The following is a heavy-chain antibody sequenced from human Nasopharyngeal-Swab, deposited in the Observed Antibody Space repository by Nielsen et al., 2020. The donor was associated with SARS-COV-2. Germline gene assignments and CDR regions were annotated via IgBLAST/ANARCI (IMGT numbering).Heavy chain of an antibody. V-gene: IGHV4-34*01. CDR3: ARGRRVATILHGWAPYYMDV. D-gene: IGHD5-12*01. J-gene: IGHJ6*03. Sequence: WIRQPPGKGLEWIGEINHSGSTNYNPSLKSRVTISVDTSKNQFSLKLSSVTAADTAVYYCARGRRVATILHGWAPYYMDVWGKGTTVTVSS. CDR2: INHSGST.